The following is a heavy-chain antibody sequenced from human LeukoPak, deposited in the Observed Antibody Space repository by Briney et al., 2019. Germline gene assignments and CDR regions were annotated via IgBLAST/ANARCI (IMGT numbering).Heavy chain of an antibody. CDR1: GFTFSTHG. D-gene: IGHD2-21*01. J-gene: IGHJ4*02. CDR3: AKLRSVVVIAALNY. Sequence: PGGSLRLSCAASGFTFSTHGMSWVRQAPGKGLEWVSTISGSGDSAYYADSVKGRFTISRDNSKNTLYLQMNSLRADDTAVYYCAKLRSVVVIAALNYWGQGILVTVSS. V-gene: IGHV3-23*01. CDR2: ISGSGDSA.